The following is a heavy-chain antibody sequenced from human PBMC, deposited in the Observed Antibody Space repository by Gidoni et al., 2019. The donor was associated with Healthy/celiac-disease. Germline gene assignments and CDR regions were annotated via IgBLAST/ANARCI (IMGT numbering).Heavy chain of an antibody. Sequence: EVQLVESGGGLVQPGGSLRLSCAASGFTFSSYSMNWVRQAPGKGLEWVSYISSSSSTIYYADSVKGRFTISRDNAKNSLYLQMNSLRDEDTAVYYCARRHSYGSRDAFDIWGQGTMVTVSS. CDR1: GFTFSSYS. V-gene: IGHV3-48*02. CDR3: ARRHSYGSRDAFDI. CDR2: ISSSSSTI. D-gene: IGHD5-18*01. J-gene: IGHJ3*02.